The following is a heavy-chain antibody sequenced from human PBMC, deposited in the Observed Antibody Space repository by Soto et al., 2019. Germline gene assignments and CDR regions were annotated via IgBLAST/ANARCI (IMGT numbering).Heavy chain of an antibody. CDR2: ISYDGSNK. Sequence: VGSLRVSCAASGFTFSSYGMHWVRQAPGKGLEWVAVISYDGSNKYYADSVKGRFTISRDNSKNTLYLQMNSLGAEDTAVYYCAKVSPLTTGGGMDVWGQGTTVTVSS. V-gene: IGHV3-30*18. J-gene: IGHJ6*02. CDR1: GFTFSSYG. D-gene: IGHD4-17*01. CDR3: AKVSPLTTGGGMDV.